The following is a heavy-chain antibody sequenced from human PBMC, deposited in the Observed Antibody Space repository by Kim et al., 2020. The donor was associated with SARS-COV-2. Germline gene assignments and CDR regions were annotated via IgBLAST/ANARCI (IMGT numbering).Heavy chain of an antibody. D-gene: IGHD3-10*01. Sequence: GGSLRLSCAASGFTFSSYWMHWVRQAPGKGLVWVSRINSDGSSTSYADSVKGRFTISRDNAKNTLYLQMNSLRAEDTAVYYCAREGYYGSGSYYNGYVWGEGTLVTVS. J-gene: IGHJ4*02. CDR2: INSDGSST. CDR3: AREGYYGSGSYYNGYV. CDR1: GFTFSSYW. V-gene: IGHV3-74*01.